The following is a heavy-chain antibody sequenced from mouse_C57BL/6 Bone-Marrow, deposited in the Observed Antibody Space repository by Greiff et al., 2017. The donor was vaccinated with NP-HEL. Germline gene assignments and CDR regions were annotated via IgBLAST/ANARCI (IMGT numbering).Heavy chain of an antibody. CDR2: IDPSDSYT. CDR1: GYTFTSYW. CDR3: ARERFAY. Sequence: VQLQQPGAELVMPGASVKLSCKASGYTFTSYWMHWVKQRPGQGLEWIGEIDPSDSYTNYNQKFKGKSTLTVDKSSSTAYMQLSSLTSEDSAVYCCARERFAYWGQGTLVTVSA. J-gene: IGHJ3*01. V-gene: IGHV1-69*01.